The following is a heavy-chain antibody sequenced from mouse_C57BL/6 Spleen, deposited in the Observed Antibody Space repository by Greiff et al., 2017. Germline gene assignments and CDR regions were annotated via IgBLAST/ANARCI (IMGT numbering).Heavy chain of an antibody. V-gene: IGHV14-2*01. D-gene: IGHD1-1*01. Sequence: VQLQQSGAELVKPGASVKLSCTASGFKFNDYYMHWVKQRTEQGLEWIGRIDPEDGETNYAPKFQGKATITAETSSNTAYLQHSSLTSEDTAVYYCARYYGSSWGFAYGGQGTLLTVSA. CDR3: ARYYGSSWGFAY. CDR2: IDPEDGET. J-gene: IGHJ3*01. CDR1: GFKFNDYY.